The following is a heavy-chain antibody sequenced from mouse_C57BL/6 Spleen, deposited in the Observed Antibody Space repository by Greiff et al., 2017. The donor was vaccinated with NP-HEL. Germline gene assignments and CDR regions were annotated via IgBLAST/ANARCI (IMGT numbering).Heavy chain of an antibody. CDR2: IDPSDSET. CDR3: ARGATVGFDY. CDR1: GYTFTSYW. Sequence: QVQLQQPGAELVRPGSSVKLSCKASGYTFTSYWMHWVKQRPIQGLEWIGNIDPSDSETHSNQKFKDKATLTVDKSSSTAYMQLSSLTSEDSAVYYCARGATVGFDYWGKGTTLTVSS. D-gene: IGHD1-1*01. J-gene: IGHJ2*01. V-gene: IGHV1-52*01.